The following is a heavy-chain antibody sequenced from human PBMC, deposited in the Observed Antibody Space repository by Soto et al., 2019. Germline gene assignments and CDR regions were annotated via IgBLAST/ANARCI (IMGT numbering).Heavy chain of an antibody. CDR3: ARARSAGDYGEYYFDY. D-gene: IGHD4-17*01. V-gene: IGHV4-59*01. CDR2: IYYSGST. J-gene: IGHJ4*01. Sequence: SGTLSLTCTVSGGSISSYYWSWIRQPPGKGLEWIGYIYYSGSTNYNPSLKSRVTISVDTSKNQFSLKLSSVTAADTAVYYCARARSAGDYGEYYFDYWGHGTLVTVSS. CDR1: GGSISSYY.